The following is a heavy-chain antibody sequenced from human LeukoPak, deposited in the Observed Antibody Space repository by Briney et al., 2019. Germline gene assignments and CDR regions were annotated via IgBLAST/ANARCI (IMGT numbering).Heavy chain of an antibody. V-gene: IGHV1-69*05. CDR3: ARDTVSRWPGIAAAGTRGGFDP. J-gene: IGHJ5*02. Sequence: SVKVSCKASGATFTSYAISWVRQAPGQGLEWIGGIIPIFGTANYAQKIQGRVTITTDESTGTAYMELSSLRSEDTAVYYCARDTVSRWPGIAAAGTRGGFDPWGQGTVVSVSS. D-gene: IGHD6-13*01. CDR1: GATFTSYA. CDR2: IIPIFGTA.